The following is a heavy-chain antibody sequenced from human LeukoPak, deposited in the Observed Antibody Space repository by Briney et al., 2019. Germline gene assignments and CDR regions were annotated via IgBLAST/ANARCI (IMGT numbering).Heavy chain of an antibody. J-gene: IGHJ6*02. CDR3: ARHCDILTGYYSGMDV. V-gene: IGHV5-51*01. CDR2: IYPGDSDT. D-gene: IGHD3-9*01. Sequence: GESLKISCKGSGYSFTSYWIGWVRQMPGKGLEWMGIIYPGDSDTRYSPSFQGQVTISADKSISTAYLQWSSLNASDTAMYYCARHCDILTGYYSGMDVWGQGTTVTVSS. CDR1: GYSFTSYW.